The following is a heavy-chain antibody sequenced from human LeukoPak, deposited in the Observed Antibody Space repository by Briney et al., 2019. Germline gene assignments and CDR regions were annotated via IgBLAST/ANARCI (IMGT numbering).Heavy chain of an antibody. D-gene: IGHD5-12*01. CDR1: GFTFSSYS. V-gene: IGHV3-21*01. CDR3: AREPPKYSGYDSSLPENDY. Sequence: GGSLRLSCAASGFTFSSYSMNWVRQAPGKGLEWVSSISSSSSYIYYADSVESRFTISRDNAKNSLYLQMNSLRAEDTAVYYCAREPPKYSGYDSSLPENDYWGQGTLVTVSS. CDR2: ISSSSSYI. J-gene: IGHJ4*02.